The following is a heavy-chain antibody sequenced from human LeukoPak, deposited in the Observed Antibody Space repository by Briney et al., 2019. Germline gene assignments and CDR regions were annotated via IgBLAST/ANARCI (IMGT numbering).Heavy chain of an antibody. CDR3: ARYTAMGLDY. Sequence: SETLSLTCTVSGVSISSYYWSWIRQPAGKGLEWIGRIYISGSTNYNPSLKSRVTMSVDTSKNQLSLKLSSVTAADTAVYYCARYTAMGLDYWGQGALVTVSS. J-gene: IGHJ4*02. D-gene: IGHD5-18*01. CDR1: GVSISSYY. V-gene: IGHV4-4*07. CDR2: IYISGST.